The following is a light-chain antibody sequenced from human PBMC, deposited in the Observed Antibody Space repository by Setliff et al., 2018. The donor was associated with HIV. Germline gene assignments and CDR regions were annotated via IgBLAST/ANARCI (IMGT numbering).Light chain of an antibody. CDR3: SSWTSTKYV. Sequence: LTQPASVSGSPGQSITMSCTGTSSDVGGYDYVSWYQQHPGKAPKLMIYDVRNRPSGVSNRFSGSKSGSTASLTISGLQAEDEADYYCSSWTSTKYVFGTGTKVTVL. V-gene: IGLV2-14*03. J-gene: IGLJ1*01. CDR2: DVR. CDR1: SSDVGGYDY.